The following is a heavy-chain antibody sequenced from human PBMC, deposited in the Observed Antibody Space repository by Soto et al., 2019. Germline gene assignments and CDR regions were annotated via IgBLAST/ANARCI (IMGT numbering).Heavy chain of an antibody. CDR3: AREEYDPRFDP. J-gene: IGHJ5*02. D-gene: IGHD1-1*01. CDR1: GFTFSSYG. Sequence: PGGSLRLSCAASGFTFSSYGMHWVRQAPGKGLEWVAVIWYDGSNKYYADSVKGRFTISRDNSKNTLYLQMNSLRAEDTAVYYCAREEYDPRFDPWGQGTLVTVSS. V-gene: IGHV3-33*01. CDR2: IWYDGSNK.